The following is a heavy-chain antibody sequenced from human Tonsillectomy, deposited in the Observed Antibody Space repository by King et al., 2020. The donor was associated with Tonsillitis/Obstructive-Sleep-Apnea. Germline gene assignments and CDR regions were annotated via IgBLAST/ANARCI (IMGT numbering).Heavy chain of an antibody. Sequence: VQLQQWGAGLLKPSETLSLTCAVYGGSFSGYYWSWIRQPPGKGLEWIGDINHSGSTNYNPSLKSRVTISVDTSKNQFSLKLSSVTAADTAVYYCARGLNRDAFDIWGQGTMVTVSS. V-gene: IGHV4-34*01. J-gene: IGHJ3*02. CDR3: ARGLNRDAFDI. CDR2: INHSGST. CDR1: GGSFSGYY. D-gene: IGHD2/OR15-2a*01.